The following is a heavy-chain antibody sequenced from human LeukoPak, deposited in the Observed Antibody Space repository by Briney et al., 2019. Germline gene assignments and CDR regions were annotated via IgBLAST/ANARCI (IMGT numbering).Heavy chain of an antibody. V-gene: IGHV3-48*01. D-gene: IGHD6-19*01. Sequence: GGSLRLSCAASGFTFSSYSMNWVRQAPGKGLEWVSYISSSSSTIYYADSVKGRFTISRDNAKNSLYLQMNSLRAEDTAVYYCARGRGGWYDWFDPWGQGTLVTVSS. CDR3: ARGRGGWYDWFDP. CDR1: GFTFSSYS. CDR2: ISSSSSTI. J-gene: IGHJ5*02.